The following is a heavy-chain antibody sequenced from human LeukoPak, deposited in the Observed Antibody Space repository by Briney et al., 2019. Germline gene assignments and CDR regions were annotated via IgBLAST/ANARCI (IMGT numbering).Heavy chain of an antibody. CDR2: ISSSSSYI. CDR1: GFTFSSYS. D-gene: IGHD5-12*01. CDR3: ARDESGYDYSLFDY. Sequence: GGSLRLSCAASGFTFSSYSMNWVRQAPGKGLEWVSSISSSSSYIYYADSVKGRFTISRDNAKNSLYLQMNSLRAEDTAVHYCARDESGYDYSLFDYWGQGTLVTVSS. J-gene: IGHJ4*02. V-gene: IGHV3-21*01.